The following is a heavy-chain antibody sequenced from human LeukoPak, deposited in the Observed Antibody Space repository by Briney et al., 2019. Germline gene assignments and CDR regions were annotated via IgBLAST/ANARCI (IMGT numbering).Heavy chain of an antibody. V-gene: IGHV3-74*01. D-gene: IGHD3-3*01. CDR3: LLIILGGSSQH. CDR2: IKNDGKIT. CDR1: EFTFNSYW. Sequence: GGSLRLSCAASEFTFNSYWMHWVRQAPGKGLVWVSRIKNDGKITTYADSVKGRFTTSRDNAKNTFYLQMNSLRVEDTAVYYCLLIILGGSSQHWGQGTLVTVSS. J-gene: IGHJ1*01.